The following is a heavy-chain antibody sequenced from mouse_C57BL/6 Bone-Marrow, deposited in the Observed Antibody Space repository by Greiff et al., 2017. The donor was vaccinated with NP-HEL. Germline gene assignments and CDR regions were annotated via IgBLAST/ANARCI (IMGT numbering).Heavy chain of an antibody. V-gene: IGHV1-81*01. CDR2: IYPRSGNT. Sequence: QVQLKESGAELARPGASVKLSCKASGYTFTSYGISWVKQRTGQGLEWIGEIYPRSGNTYYNEKFKGKATLTADKSSSTAYMELRSLTSEDSAVYFCARSHLYPFDYGGQGTTLTVSA. J-gene: IGHJ2*01. D-gene: IGHD5-1*01. CDR3: ARSHLYPFDY. CDR1: GYTFTSYG.